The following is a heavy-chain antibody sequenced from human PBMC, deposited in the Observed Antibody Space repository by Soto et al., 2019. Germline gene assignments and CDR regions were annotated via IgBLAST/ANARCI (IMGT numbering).Heavy chain of an antibody. D-gene: IGHD3-10*01. J-gene: IGHJ6*02. Sequence: QVQLQESGPGLVKPSQTLSLTCTVSGGSISSGGYYWSWIRQHPGKGLEWIGYIYYSGSTYYNPSLNSRVTIAVDTSKNQLSLKLRSVTAADTAVYYCARGGTEVLWFGTGGGMDVWGQETTVTFSS. CDR3: ARGGTEVLWFGTGGGMDV. CDR2: IYYSGST. V-gene: IGHV4-31*03. CDR1: GGSISSGGYY.